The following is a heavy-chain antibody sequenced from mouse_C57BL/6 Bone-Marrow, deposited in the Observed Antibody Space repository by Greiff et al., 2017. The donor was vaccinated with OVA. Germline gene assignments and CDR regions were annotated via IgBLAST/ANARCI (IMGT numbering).Heavy chain of an antibody. Sequence: EVKLVESGGDLVKPGGSLKLSCAASGFTFSSYGMSWVRQTPDKRLEWVATISSGGSYTYYPASVKGRFTISRDNAKITLYLQMSSLKSEDTAMYYCASPHYYGSSYGAWFAYWGQGTLVTVSA. J-gene: IGHJ3*01. D-gene: IGHD1-1*01. CDR3: ASPHYYGSSYGAWFAY. CDR1: GFTFSSYG. CDR2: ISSGGSYT. V-gene: IGHV5-6*01.